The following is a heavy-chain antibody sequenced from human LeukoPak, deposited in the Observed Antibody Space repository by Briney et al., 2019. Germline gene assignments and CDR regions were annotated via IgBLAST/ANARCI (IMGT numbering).Heavy chain of an antibody. D-gene: IGHD1-26*01. V-gene: IGHV3-21*01. J-gene: IGHJ6*03. Sequence: GGSLRLSCAASTFTFSTYNMNWVRQAPGKGLEWVSSITSSSTYTFYADSVRGRFTTSRDNAKNSLYLQMNSLTAEDTAVYYCARDPYSGNYGDTYYYYMDVWGKGTTVTVSS. CDR1: TFTFSTYN. CDR2: ITSSSTYT. CDR3: ARDPYSGNYGDTYYYYMDV.